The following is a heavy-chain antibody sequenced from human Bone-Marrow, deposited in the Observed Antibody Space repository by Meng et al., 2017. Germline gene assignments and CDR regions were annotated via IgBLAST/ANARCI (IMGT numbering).Heavy chain of an antibody. J-gene: IGHJ4*02. Sequence: GESLKISCAASGFTFSSYWMHWVRQTPGKGLVWVSRINTDGTTTTYADSVKGRFTISRDNAKNTLYLQMNSLGGEDTAVYYCARDVAGRGGYWGQGTLVTVSS. CDR3: ARDVAGRGGY. CDR1: GFTFSSYW. D-gene: IGHD1-26*01. V-gene: IGHV3-74*01. CDR2: INTDGTTT.